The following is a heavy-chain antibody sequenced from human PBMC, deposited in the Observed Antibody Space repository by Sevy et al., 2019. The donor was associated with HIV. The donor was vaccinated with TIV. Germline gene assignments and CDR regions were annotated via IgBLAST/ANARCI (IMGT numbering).Heavy chain of an antibody. CDR1: GYSLTKLS. CDR3: AIGFPGEDPECGSFGCYTDYFAH. J-gene: IGHJ4*02. Sequence: ASVKVSCKVSGYSLTKLSMHWVRQAPGKGLEWMGGFDPEDGETVYAQKFQGRVTMTDDTSTDTAYMELSSLRSEDTAVYYCAIGFPGEDPECGSFGCYTDYFAHWGQGTLVTVSS. CDR2: FDPEDGET. D-gene: IGHD2-2*02. V-gene: IGHV1-24*01.